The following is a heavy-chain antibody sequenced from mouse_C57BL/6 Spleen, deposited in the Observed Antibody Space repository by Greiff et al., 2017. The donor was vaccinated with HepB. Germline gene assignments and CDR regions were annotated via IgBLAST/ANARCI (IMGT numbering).Heavy chain of an antibody. CDR2: FYPGSGSI. CDR3: ARDEDFSTTLVATASYAMDY. D-gene: IGHD1-1*01. V-gene: IGHV1-62-2*01. CDR1: GYTFTEYT. J-gene: IGHJ4*01. Sequence: VQLQQSGAELVKPGASVKLSCKASGYTFTEYTIHWVKQRPGQGLEWIGWFYPGSGSIKNNEKFKDKATLTADKSSSTVYMELNSLTLEDSSVYSGARDEDFSTTLVATASYAMDYWGQGTSVTVSS.